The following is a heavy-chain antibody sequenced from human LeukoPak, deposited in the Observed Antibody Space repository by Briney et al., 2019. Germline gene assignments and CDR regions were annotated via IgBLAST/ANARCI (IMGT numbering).Heavy chain of an antibody. D-gene: IGHD3-10*01. CDR1: GGSISSYY. V-gene: IGHV4-59*12. CDR2: IYYSGST. CDR3: ARDGVGTMVRGAFDY. J-gene: IGHJ4*02. Sequence: PSETLSLTCTVSGGSISSYYWSWIRQPPGKGLEWIGYIYYSGSTNYNPSLKSRVTISVDTSKNQFSLKLSSVTAADTAVYYCARDGVGTMVRGAFDYWGQGTLVTVSS.